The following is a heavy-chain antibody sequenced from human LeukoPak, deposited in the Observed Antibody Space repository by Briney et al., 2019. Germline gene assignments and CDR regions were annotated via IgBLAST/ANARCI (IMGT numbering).Heavy chain of an antibody. CDR1: GYTFTGYY. CDR3: ARAYSSGWYRDFDY. CDR2: INPNSGGT. V-gene: IGHV1-2*06. Sequence: ASVKVSCKASGYTFTGYYMHWVRQAPGQGLEWMGRINPNSGGTNYAQKFQGRVTMTRDTSISTAYMELSRLRSDETAVYYCARAYSSGWYRDFDYWGQGTLVTVSS. D-gene: IGHD6-19*01. J-gene: IGHJ4*02.